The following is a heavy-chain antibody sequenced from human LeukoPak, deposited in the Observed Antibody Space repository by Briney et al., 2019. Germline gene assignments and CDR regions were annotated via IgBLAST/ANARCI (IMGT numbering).Heavy chain of an antibody. J-gene: IGHJ4*02. CDR2: INPSGGST. CDR3: ARGYSITLIRWLQFPFDY. Sequence: HRASVKVSCKASGYTFTSYYMHWVRQAPGQGLEWMGIINPSGGSTSYAQKFQGRVTMTRDTSTSTVYMELSSLRSEDTAVYYCARGYSITLIRWLQFPFDYWGQGTLVTVSS. V-gene: IGHV1-46*01. CDR1: GYTFTSYY. D-gene: IGHD5-24*01.